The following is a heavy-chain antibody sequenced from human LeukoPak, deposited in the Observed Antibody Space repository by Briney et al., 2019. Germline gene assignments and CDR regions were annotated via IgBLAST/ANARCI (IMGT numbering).Heavy chain of an antibody. CDR1: GFTFSSYE. V-gene: IGHV3-48*03. J-gene: IGHJ4*02. D-gene: IGHD5-18*01. CDR2: ISSSGSTI. Sequence: PGGSLRLSCAASGFTFSSYEMNWVRQAPGKGLEWVSYISSSGSTIYYADSVKGRFTISRDNAKNSLYLQMNSLRAEDTAVYYCASSNSYTAMADYWGQGTLVTVSS. CDR3: ASSNSYTAMADY.